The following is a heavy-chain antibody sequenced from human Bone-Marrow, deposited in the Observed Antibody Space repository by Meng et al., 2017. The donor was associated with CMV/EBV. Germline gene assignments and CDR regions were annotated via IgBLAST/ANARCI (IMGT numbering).Heavy chain of an antibody. Sequence: GGSLRLSCAASGFTFSSYGMHWVRQAPGKGLEWVAVIWYDGSNKYYADSVKGRFTISRDNSKNTLYLQMNSLRAEDTAVYYCARAIYGSGSYYNERGSNDYWGQGTLVTVSS. J-gene: IGHJ4*02. CDR1: GFTFSSYG. CDR2: IWYDGSNK. V-gene: IGHV3-33*01. CDR3: ARAIYGSGSYYNERGSNDY. D-gene: IGHD3-10*01.